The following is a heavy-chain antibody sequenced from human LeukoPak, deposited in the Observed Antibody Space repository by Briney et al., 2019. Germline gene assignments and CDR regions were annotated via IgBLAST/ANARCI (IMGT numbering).Heavy chain of an antibody. D-gene: IGHD5-18*01. Sequence: GGSLRLSCAASGFTFMNYAMSWVRQAPGKGLEWVSAISGSGGSTYYADSVKGRFTISRDNSKNTLYLQMNSLRAEDTAVYYCAKVSVYSYGYIRGYFDYWGQGTLVTVSS. CDR2: ISGSGGST. CDR1: GFTFMNYA. J-gene: IGHJ4*02. V-gene: IGHV3-23*01. CDR3: AKVSVYSYGYIRGYFDY.